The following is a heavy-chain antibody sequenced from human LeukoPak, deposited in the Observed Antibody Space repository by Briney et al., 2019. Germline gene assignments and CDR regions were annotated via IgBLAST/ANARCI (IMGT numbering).Heavy chain of an antibody. CDR1: AFTFSSYA. CDR2: ISYDGSNK. Sequence: PGGSMRLSCAASAFTFSSYATHWVRQAPGKGLEWVAVISYDGSNKYYADSVKGRFTISRDNSKNTLYLQMNSLRAEHTAVYYCARAGGEGIAARIDYWGQGTLVTVSS. V-gene: IGHV3-30*08. D-gene: IGHD6-6*01. CDR3: ARAGGEGIAARIDY. J-gene: IGHJ4*02.